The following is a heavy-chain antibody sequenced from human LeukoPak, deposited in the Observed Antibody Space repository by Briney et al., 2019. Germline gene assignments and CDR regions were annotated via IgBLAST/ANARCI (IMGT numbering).Heavy chain of an antibody. J-gene: IGHJ4*02. CDR3: ARRPTIAAAGTNDY. CDR1: GGSISSGGYY. D-gene: IGHD6-13*01. Sequence: SETPSLTCTVSGGSISSGGYYWSWIRQPPGKGLEWIGYIYHSGSTYYNPSLKSRVTISVDRSKNQFSLKLSSVTAADTAVYYCARRPTIAAAGTNDYWGQGTLVTVSS. CDR2: IYHSGST. V-gene: IGHV4-30-2*01.